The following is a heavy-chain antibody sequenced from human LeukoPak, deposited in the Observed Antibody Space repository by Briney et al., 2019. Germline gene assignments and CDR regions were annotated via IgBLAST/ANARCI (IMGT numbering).Heavy chain of an antibody. CDR1: GFTFSSYS. D-gene: IGHD2-2*01. J-gene: IGHJ6*03. V-gene: IGHV3-21*01. Sequence: NTGGSLRLSCAASGFTFSSYSMNWVRQAPGKGLEWVSSISSSSSYIYYADSVKGRFTISRDNAKNSLYLQMNSLRAEDTAVYYCARDRYCSSTSCYIPLYYYYMDVWGKGTTVTVSS. CDR2: ISSSSSYI. CDR3: ARDRYCSSTSCYIPLYYYYMDV.